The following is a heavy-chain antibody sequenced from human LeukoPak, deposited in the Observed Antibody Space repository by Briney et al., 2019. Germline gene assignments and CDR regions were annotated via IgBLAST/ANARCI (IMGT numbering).Heavy chain of an antibody. CDR1: GGSVSSAGYY. CDR3: ARASPRFISFDY. D-gene: IGHD3-16*01. V-gene: IGHV4-61*02. CDR2: IYTSGST. J-gene: IGHJ4*02. Sequence: PSQTLSLTCTVSGGSVSSAGYYWSWLRQPAGKGLEWIGLIYTSGSTNYNPSLKSRVTISVDTFKNQFSLKLSSVTAADTAVYYCARASPRFISFDYWGQGTLVTVSS.